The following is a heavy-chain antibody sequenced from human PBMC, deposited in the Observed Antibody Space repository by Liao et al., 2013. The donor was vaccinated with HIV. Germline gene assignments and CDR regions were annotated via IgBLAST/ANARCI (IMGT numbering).Heavy chain of an antibody. D-gene: IGHD3-10*01. CDR2: VYYSGSS. CDR1: GGSISSTAFY. CDR3: ARDRGIFDY. J-gene: IGHJ4*02. V-gene: IGHV4-39*07. Sequence: QLQLHESGPGLVKPSETLSLTCTVSGGSISSTAFYWAWIRQSPGKGLEWIGNVYYSGSSHYNPSFKSRLTISIDTSRNQFSLRLTSVTAADTAVYYCARDRGIFDYWGQGTLVTVSS.